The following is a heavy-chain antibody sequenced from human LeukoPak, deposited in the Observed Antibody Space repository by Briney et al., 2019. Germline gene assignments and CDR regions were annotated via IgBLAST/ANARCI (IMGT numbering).Heavy chain of an antibody. CDR3: AREGMGIEAGTVDY. CDR1: GDSISSYY. J-gene: IGHJ4*02. Sequence: SETLSLTCTVSGDSISSYYWTWIRQPPGKGLEWIGYIYYSGSTSYNPSLKSRVTISVDTSKNQFSLKLSSVTAADTAVYYCAREGMGIEAGTVDYWGQGTLVTVSS. D-gene: IGHD1/OR15-1a*01. V-gene: IGHV4-59*01. CDR2: IYYSGST.